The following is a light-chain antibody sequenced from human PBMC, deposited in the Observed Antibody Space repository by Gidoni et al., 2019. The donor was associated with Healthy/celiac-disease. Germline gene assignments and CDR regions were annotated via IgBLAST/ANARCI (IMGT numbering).Light chain of an antibody. CDR3: QQRSNWPPVT. J-gene: IGKJ4*01. Sequence: EIVLTQSPATLSLSPGERATLSCRASQSVSSYLAWYQQKPGQAPRLLIYDASNRATGIPARFSGSVSGTDFTLTISSLEPEDFAVYYCQQRSNWPPVTFGGGTKLEIK. V-gene: IGKV3-11*01. CDR2: DAS. CDR1: QSVSSY.